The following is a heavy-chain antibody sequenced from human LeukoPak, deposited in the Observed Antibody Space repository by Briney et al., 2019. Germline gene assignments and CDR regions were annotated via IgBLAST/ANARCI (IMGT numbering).Heavy chain of an antibody. CDR1: GGTFSSYA. CDR2: IIPIFGTA. Sequence: SVNVSCKASGGTFSSYAISWVRQAPGQGLEWMGGIIPIFGTANYAQKFQGRVTVTADESTSTAYMELSSLRSEDTAVYYCATATYCSSTSCYFYYGMDVWGQGTTVTVSS. V-gene: IGHV1-69*01. J-gene: IGHJ6*02. CDR3: ATATYCSSTSCYFYYGMDV. D-gene: IGHD2-2*01.